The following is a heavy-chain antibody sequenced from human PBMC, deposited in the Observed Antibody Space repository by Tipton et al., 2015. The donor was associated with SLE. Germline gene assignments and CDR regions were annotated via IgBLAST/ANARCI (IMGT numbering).Heavy chain of an antibody. CDR2: ISVSGGST. CDR3: AKDLDWNWFDP. J-gene: IGHJ5*02. V-gene: IGHV3-23*01. D-gene: IGHD1-1*01. Sequence: SLRLSCAASGFTFSSYAMSWVRQAPGKGWDGVSAISVSGGSTYYADSVRGRFTISRDNSKNTLYLQMNSLRAEDTAVYYCAKDLDWNWFDPWGQGTLVNVSS. CDR1: GFTFSSYA.